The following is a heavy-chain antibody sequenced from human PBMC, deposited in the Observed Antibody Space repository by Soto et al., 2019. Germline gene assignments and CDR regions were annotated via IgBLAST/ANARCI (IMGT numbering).Heavy chain of an antibody. V-gene: IGHV3-23*01. Sequence: EVQLLESGGGLVQPGGSLRLSCAASGFTFSSYAMNWVRQAPGKGLEWVSTISGSGGSTYYADSVKGRFTISRDNSKNTLYLQVNSLRADDTAIYYCAKGGTMLTAVAAAYWGQGTLVTVSS. J-gene: IGHJ4*02. D-gene: IGHD6-19*01. CDR3: AKGGTMLTAVAAAY. CDR1: GFTFSSYA. CDR2: ISGSGGST.